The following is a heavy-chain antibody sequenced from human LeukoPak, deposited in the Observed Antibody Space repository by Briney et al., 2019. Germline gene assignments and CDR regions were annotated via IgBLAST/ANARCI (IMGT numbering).Heavy chain of an antibody. CDR2: ISAYNGNT. V-gene: IGHV1-18*01. CDR1: GYTLTELS. CDR3: AKVRQLGGAFYGMDV. J-gene: IGHJ6*02. D-gene: IGHD5-24*01. Sequence: ASVKVSCKVSGYTLTELSMHWVRQAPGQGLEWMGWISAYNGNTNYAQKLQGRVTMTTDTSTSTAYMELRSLRSDDTAVYYCAKVRQLGGAFYGMDVWGQGTTVTVSS.